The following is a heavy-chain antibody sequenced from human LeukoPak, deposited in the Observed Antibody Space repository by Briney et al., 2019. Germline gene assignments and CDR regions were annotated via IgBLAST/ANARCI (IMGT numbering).Heavy chain of an antibody. CDR3: ARGLSGYSYGSYYYYMDV. V-gene: IGHV3-33*01. D-gene: IGHD5-18*01. Sequence: GGSLRLSCAASGFTFSSYGMHWVRQAPGKGLEWVAVIWYDGSNKYYADSVKGRFTISRDNSKNTLYLQMNSLRAEDTAVYYCARGLSGYSYGSYYYYMDVWGKGTTVTVSS. CDR2: IWYDGSNK. CDR1: GFTFSSYG. J-gene: IGHJ6*03.